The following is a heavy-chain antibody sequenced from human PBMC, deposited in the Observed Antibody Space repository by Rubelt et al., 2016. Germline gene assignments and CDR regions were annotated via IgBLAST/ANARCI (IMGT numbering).Heavy chain of an antibody. CDR2: INAGNGNT. D-gene: IGHD3-22*01. J-gene: IGHJ4*02. Sequence: QVQLVQSGAEVKKPGASVKVSCKASGYTFTSYAMHWVRPAPGQRLEGMGGINAGNGNTKYSQKFQGSVTITSNTSASPALMGLSSLRSEDTAVYYCGRYCNDSSGYVCFDYWGQGTLVTVSS. CDR3: GRYCNDSSGYVCFDY. V-gene: IGHV1-3*01. CDR1: GYTFTSYA.